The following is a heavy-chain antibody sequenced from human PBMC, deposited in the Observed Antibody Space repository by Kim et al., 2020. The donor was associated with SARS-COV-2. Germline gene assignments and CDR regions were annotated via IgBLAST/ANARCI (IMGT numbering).Heavy chain of an antibody. J-gene: IGHJ6*02. CDR3: ARGRRDGYNSLYYGMDV. V-gene: IGHV3-48*03. D-gene: IGHD5-12*01. Sequence: LSLTCAASGFTFSSYEMNWVRQAPGKGLEWVSYISSSGSTIYYADSVKGRFTISRDNAKNSLYLQMNSLRAEDTAVYYCARGRRDGYNSLYYGMDVWGQGTTVTVSS. CDR1: GFTFSSYE. CDR2: ISSSGSTI.